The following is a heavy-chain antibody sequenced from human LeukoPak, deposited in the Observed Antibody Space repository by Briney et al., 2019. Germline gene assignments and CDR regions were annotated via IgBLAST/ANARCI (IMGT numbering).Heavy chain of an antibody. CDR1: GFTFSDYY. Sequence: GGSLRLSCAASGFTFSDYYMSWIRQAPGKGLEWVSVISYDGSNKYYADSVKGRFTISRDDSKNTLYLQMNSLRAEDTAVYYCAKEMGVTNYFEYWGQGTLVTVSS. CDR3: AKEMGVTNYFEY. J-gene: IGHJ4*02. V-gene: IGHV3-30*18. CDR2: ISYDGSNK. D-gene: IGHD1-26*01.